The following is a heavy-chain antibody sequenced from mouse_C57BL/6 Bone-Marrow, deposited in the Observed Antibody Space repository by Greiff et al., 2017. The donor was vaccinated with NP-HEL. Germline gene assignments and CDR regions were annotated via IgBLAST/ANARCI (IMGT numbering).Heavy chain of an antibody. J-gene: IGHJ4*01. CDR2: INPYNGGT. Sequence: VQLQQSGPVLVKPGASVKMSCKASGYTFTDYYMNWVKQSHGKSLEWIGVINPYNGGTSYNQKFKGKATLTVDKSSSTAYMELNSLTSEDSAVYYGARWGYGSSYGTMDYWGQGTSVTVSS. CDR1: GYTFTDYY. V-gene: IGHV1-19*01. D-gene: IGHD1-1*01. CDR3: ARWGYGSSYGTMDY.